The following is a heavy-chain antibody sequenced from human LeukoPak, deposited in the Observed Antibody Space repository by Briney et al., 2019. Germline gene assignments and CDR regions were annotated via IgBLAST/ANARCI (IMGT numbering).Heavy chain of an antibody. J-gene: IGHJ4*02. CDR2: INKDGGGK. D-gene: IGHD1-26*01. CDR1: GFTFSSYW. CDR3: VKDSPPRYSGSPPAY. Sequence: PGRSLRLSCAASGFTFSSYWMSWVRQAPGKGLEWVANINKDGGGKYYVDSVKGRFTISRDNAKNSLYLQMNSLRADDTAVYYCVKDSPPRYSGSPPAYWGQGTLVTVSS. V-gene: IGHV3-7*03.